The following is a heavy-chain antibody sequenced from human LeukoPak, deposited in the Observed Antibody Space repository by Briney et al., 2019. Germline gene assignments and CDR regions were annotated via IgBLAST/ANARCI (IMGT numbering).Heavy chain of an antibody. CDR2: ISAYNGNT. Sequence: VASVKASCKASGYTFTNYGISWVRQAPGQGLEWMGWISAYNGNTNYAQKLQDRVTMTTDTSTSTAYMEVRSLRSDDTAVYYCARGAYCGGDCYQRSLDYWGQGALVTVSS. CDR1: GYTFTNYG. J-gene: IGHJ4*02. V-gene: IGHV1-18*01. D-gene: IGHD2-21*02. CDR3: ARGAYCGGDCYQRSLDY.